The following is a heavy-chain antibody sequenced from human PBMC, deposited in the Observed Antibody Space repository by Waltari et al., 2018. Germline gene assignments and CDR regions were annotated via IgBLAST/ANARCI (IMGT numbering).Heavy chain of an antibody. D-gene: IGHD3-10*01. J-gene: IGHJ6*03. CDR1: GFTFGDYA. CDR3: TRSTMVANPVDYYYYYMDV. Sequence: EVQLVESGGGLVQPGRSLRLSCTASGFTFGDYAMSWVRQAPGKGLEWVGFIRSKAYGGTTEYAASVKGRFTISRDDAKSISYLQMNSLKTEDTAVYYCTRSTMVANPVDYYYYYMDVWGKGTTVTVSS. V-gene: IGHV3-49*04. CDR2: IRSKAYGGTT.